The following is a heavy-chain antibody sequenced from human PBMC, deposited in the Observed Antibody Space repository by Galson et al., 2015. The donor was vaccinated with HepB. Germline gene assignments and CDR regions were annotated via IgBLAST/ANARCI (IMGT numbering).Heavy chain of an antibody. CDR1: GFTFSGFD. V-gene: IGHV3-48*03. J-gene: IGHJ4*02. CDR3: ARGETTVPTEAVDY. Sequence: LRLSCAASGFTFSGFDMSWVRQAPGKGLEWVSYISSSSTTIYYADSVKGRFIISRDNAKNSLYLQMNSLRAEDTAVYFCARGETTVPTEAVDYWGQGTLVTVSS. CDR2: ISSSSTTI. D-gene: IGHD4-17*01.